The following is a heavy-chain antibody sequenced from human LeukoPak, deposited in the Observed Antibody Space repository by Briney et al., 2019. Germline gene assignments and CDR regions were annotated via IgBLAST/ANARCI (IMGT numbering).Heavy chain of an antibody. V-gene: IGHV3-53*01. CDR2: IYGGGST. Sequence: GGSLRPSCAASGFTVSSNYMNWVRQAPGEGLEWVSLIYGGGSTYYADSVKGRFTISRDNSKNTLYLQMSSLRAEDTAVYYCARDLASNTGWEFDYWGQGTLVTVSS. D-gene: IGHD6-19*01. J-gene: IGHJ4*02. CDR1: GFTVSSNY. CDR3: ARDLASNTGWEFDY.